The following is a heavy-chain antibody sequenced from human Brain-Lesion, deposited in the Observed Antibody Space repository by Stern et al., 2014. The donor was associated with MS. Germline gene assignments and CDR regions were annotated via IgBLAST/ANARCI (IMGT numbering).Heavy chain of an antibody. D-gene: IGHD2-2*01. J-gene: IGHJ6*02. CDR2: IFNSAST. Sequence: QLQLQESGPGLVKPSQTLSLSCTVSGGSISSGGYYWSWIRQPAGKGLEWIGRIFNSASTSYNPSPKSRVTISIDTSKNQFSLRLNPMTAADTAVYYCARGRVVPGFQYYATDVWGQGTTVIVSS. V-gene: IGHV4-61*02. CDR1: GGSISSGGYY. CDR3: ARGRVVPGFQYYATDV.